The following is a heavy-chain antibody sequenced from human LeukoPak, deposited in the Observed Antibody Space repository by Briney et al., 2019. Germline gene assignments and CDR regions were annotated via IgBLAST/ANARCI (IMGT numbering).Heavy chain of an antibody. CDR3: AKKEAMIRGVPYYYDF. CDR1: GFTFSSYG. J-gene: IGHJ4*02. Sequence: GGSLRLSCSASGFTFSSYGMTWVRQAPGQGLEWVSAISGSGSYTYYADSVKGRFTISRDNSKNTLYLQMNSLRAEDTGVYYCAKKEAMIRGVPYYYDFWGQGTLVTVSS. CDR2: ISGSGSYT. D-gene: IGHD3-10*01. V-gene: IGHV3-23*01.